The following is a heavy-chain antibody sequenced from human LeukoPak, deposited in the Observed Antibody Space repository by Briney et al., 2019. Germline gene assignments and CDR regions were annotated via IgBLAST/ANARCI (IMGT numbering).Heavy chain of an antibody. CDR1: GITLSNYG. V-gene: IGHV3-23*01. J-gene: IGHJ4*02. D-gene: IGHD3-10*01. Sequence: PGGSLRLSCAVSGITLSNYGMSWVRQAPGKGREWVAGISGSGGTTNYADSVKGRFTISRDNRKNTLYLQMNSLRVEDTAVCFCAKRGVVIRVILVGFHKEAYYFDSWGQGALVTVSS. CDR2: ISGSGGTT. CDR3: AKRGVVIRVILVGFHKEAYYFDS.